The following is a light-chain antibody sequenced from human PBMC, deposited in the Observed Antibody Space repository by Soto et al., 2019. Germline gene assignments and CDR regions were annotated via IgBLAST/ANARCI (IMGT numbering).Light chain of an antibody. CDR1: QTVSSN. J-gene: IGKJ1*01. V-gene: IGKV3-15*01. CDR3: QQYSDWTPT. Sequence: SCRASQTVSSNYLAWYQQKPGQAPRLLIYGASTRATGSPARFSGSGSGTEFSLTISSLQSEDFAVYYCQQYSDWTPTFGQGTKVDIK. CDR2: GAS.